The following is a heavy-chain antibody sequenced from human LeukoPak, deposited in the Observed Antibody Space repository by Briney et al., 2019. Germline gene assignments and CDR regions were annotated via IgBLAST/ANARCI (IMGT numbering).Heavy chain of an antibody. CDR2: IYYSGST. J-gene: IGHJ4*02. V-gene: IGHV4-30-4*08. CDR3: ASFGVLTGYYYFDY. Sequence: PSETLSLTCTVSGGSISSGGYYWGWIRQPPGKGLEWIGYIYYSGSTYYNPSLKSRVTISVDRSKNQFSLKLSSVTAADTAVYYCASFGVLTGYYYFDYWGQGTLVTVSS. D-gene: IGHD3-9*01. CDR1: GGSISSGGYY.